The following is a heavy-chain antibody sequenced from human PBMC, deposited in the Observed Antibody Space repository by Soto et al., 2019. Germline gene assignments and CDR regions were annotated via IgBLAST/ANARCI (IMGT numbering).Heavy chain of an antibody. CDR3: VRDGTKTLRDWFDP. Sequence: XETLSLACTVAGASISGFARSWIRKSAGKGLEWIGRIYATGTTDYNPSLKSRVMMSVDTSKKQFSLKLRSVTAADTAVYYCVRDGTKTLRDWFDPWGQGLSVTVSS. J-gene: IGHJ5*02. CDR2: IYATGTT. D-gene: IGHD1-1*01. CDR1: GASISGFA. V-gene: IGHV4-4*07.